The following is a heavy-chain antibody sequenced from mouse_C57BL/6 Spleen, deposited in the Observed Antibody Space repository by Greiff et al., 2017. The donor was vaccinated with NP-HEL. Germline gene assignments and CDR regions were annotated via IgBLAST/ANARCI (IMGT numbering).Heavy chain of an antibody. CDR3: AGPYDDGVFAY. CDR1: GYTFTSYW. J-gene: IGHJ3*01. Sequence: VQLQQSGAELVRPGSSVKLSCKASGYTFTSYWMDWVKQRPGQGLEWIGNIYPSDSETHYNQKFKDKATLTVDKSSSTAYMQLSSLTSEDSAVYYCAGPYDDGVFAYWGQGTLVTVSA. CDR2: IYPSDSET. D-gene: IGHD2-4*01. V-gene: IGHV1-61*01.